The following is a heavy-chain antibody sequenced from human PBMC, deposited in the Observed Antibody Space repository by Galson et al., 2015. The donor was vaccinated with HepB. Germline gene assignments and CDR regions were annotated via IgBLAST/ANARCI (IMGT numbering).Heavy chain of an antibody. CDR2: IYWNDDK. V-gene: IGHV2-5*01. CDR3: AHSRKLGMNFDY. D-gene: IGHD7-27*01. CDR1: GFSLSTSGVA. J-gene: IGHJ4*02. Sequence: PALVKPTQTLTLTCTFSGFSLSTSGVAVRWIRQPPGKALEWLALIYWNDDKRYSPVLKSRVTITKDTSKNQVVLTLTNMDPMDIGTYYCAHSRKLGMNFDYWGQGTLVTVSS.